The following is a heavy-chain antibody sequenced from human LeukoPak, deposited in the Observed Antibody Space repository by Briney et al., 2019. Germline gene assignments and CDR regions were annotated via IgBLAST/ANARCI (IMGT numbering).Heavy chain of an antibody. Sequence: RASETLSLTCTVSGGSISSYYWSWIRQPPGKGLEWIGYIYYSGSTNYNPSLKSRVTISVDTSKNQFSLKLSSVTAADTAVYYCARASPPGYSSGWYGGIDYWGQGTLVTVSS. CDR2: IYYSGST. D-gene: IGHD6-19*01. CDR3: ARASPPGYSSGWYGGIDY. J-gene: IGHJ4*02. V-gene: IGHV4-59*01. CDR1: GGSISSYY.